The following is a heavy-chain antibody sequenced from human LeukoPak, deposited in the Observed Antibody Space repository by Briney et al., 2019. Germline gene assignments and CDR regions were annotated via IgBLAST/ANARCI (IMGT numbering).Heavy chain of an antibody. CDR1: GFTFSSYS. V-gene: IGHV3-48*01. CDR3: ARESGSYYDSSGYPTRDAFDI. J-gene: IGHJ3*02. CDR2: ISSSSSTI. D-gene: IGHD3-22*01. Sequence: GGSLRLSCAASGFTFSSYSMNWVRQAPGKGLEWVSSISSSSSTIYYADSVKGRFTISRDNAKNSLYLQMNSLRAEDTAVYYCARESGSYYDSSGYPTRDAFDIWGQGTMVTVSS.